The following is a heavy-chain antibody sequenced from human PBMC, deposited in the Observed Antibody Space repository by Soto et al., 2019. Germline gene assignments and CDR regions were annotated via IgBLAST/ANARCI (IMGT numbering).Heavy chain of an antibody. J-gene: IGHJ6*02. CDR1: GGSIISYY. D-gene: IGHD6-19*01. Sequence: SETLSLTCTVSGGSIISYYWSWIRQPPGKGLEWIGYIYYSGSTNYNPSLKSRVTISVDTSKNQFSLKLSSVTATDTAVYYCARVVAVGFYGMDVWGQGTTVTVSS. CDR2: IYYSGST. CDR3: ARVVAVGFYGMDV. V-gene: IGHV4-59*01.